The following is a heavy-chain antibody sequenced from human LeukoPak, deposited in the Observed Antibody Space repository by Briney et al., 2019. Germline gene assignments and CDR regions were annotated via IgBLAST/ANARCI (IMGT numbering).Heavy chain of an antibody. J-gene: IGHJ4*02. CDR3: AKSITTLAAAGKPTDY. D-gene: IGHD6-13*01. Sequence: GGSLRLSCAASGFTFTSHGMHWVRQAPGKGLEWVAFTRNDGNNKYYADSVKGRFTISRDNSKNTLYLQMNSLRAEDTAVYYCAKSITTLAAAGKPTDYWGQGTLVTVSS. CDR1: GFTFTSHG. CDR2: TRNDGNNK. V-gene: IGHV3-30*02.